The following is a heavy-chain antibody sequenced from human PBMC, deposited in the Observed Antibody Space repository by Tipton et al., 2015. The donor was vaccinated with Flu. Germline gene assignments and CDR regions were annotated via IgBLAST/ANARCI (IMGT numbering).Heavy chain of an antibody. Sequence: TLSLTCTVSGGSIGSYYWNWIRQPPGKGLEWIGYIYNSQYTKYNPSLKSRVTIPVDTSKKQISLQVRSVTAADTAVYFCARDPSLGMPDYFDFWGPGTLVTASS. CDR2: IYNSQYT. V-gene: IGHV4-59*12. J-gene: IGHJ4*02. CDR1: GGSIGSYY. CDR3: ARDPSLGMPDYFDF. D-gene: IGHD2-2*01.